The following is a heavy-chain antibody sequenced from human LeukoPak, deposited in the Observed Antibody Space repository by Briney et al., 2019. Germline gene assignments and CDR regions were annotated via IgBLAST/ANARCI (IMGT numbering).Heavy chain of an antibody. CDR1: GFTFSSYA. V-gene: IGHV3-23*01. Sequence: GGSLRLSCAASGFTFSSYAMSWVRQAPGKGLEWVSATSGSGGSTYYADSVKGRFTISRDNSKNTLYLQMNSLRAEDTAVYYCAKDSGEVVPAAPDYWGQGTLVTVSS. CDR2: TSGSGGST. CDR3: AKDSGEVVPAAPDY. D-gene: IGHD2-2*01. J-gene: IGHJ4*02.